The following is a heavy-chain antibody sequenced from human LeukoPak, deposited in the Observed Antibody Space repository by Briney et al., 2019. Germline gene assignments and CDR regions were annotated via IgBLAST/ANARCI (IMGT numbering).Heavy chain of an antibody. V-gene: IGHV3-30-3*01. CDR2: ISYDGSNK. CDR3: ARLKGDYCSGGSCYTYAFDI. CDR1: GFTFSSYA. Sequence: PGRSLRLSCAASGFTFSSYAMHWVRQAPGKGLEWVAVISYDGSNKYYADSVKGRFTISRDNSKNTLYLQMNSLRAEDTAVYYCARLKGDYCSGGSCYTYAFDIWGQGTMVTVSS. J-gene: IGHJ3*02. D-gene: IGHD2-15*01.